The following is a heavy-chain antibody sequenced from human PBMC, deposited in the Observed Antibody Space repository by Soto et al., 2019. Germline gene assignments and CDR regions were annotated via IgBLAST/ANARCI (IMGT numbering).Heavy chain of an antibody. CDR2: MHSSGST. D-gene: IGHD3-22*01. Sequence: QVQLQESGPGLVKSSETLSLTCTISGDSISSYYWNWIRQPPGKGLEWIGNMHSSGSTNYNPSLNSRVTLSLDTSKNQFSLKLNSVTAADTAVYYCARGGGWLPDFWGQGTLVTVS. V-gene: IGHV4-59*01. CDR1: GDSISSYY. J-gene: IGHJ4*02. CDR3: ARGGGWLPDF.